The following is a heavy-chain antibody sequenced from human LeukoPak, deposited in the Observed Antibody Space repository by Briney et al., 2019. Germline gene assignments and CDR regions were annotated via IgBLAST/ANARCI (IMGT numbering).Heavy chain of an antibody. Sequence: PGGSLGLSCAASGFTVSSNYMSWVRQAPGKGLEWVSVIYSGGSTYYADSVKGRFTISRDNSKNTVDLQMNSLRAEDTAVYYCARGHDYDSSVAYWGQGTLVTVSS. CDR2: IYSGGST. CDR3: ARGHDYDSSVAY. CDR1: GFTVSSNY. D-gene: IGHD3-22*01. J-gene: IGHJ4*02. V-gene: IGHV3-66*01.